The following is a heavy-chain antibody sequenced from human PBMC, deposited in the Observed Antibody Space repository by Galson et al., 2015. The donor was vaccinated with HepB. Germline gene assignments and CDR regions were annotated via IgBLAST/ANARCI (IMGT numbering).Heavy chain of an antibody. V-gene: IGHV3-33*08. CDR3: ARDPVYDILTGYFDY. CDR1: GFTFSSYG. D-gene: IGHD3-9*01. J-gene: IGHJ4*02. Sequence: SLRLSCAASGFTFSSYGMHWVRQAPGKGLEWVAVIWYDGSNKYYADSVKGRFTISRDNSKNTLYLQMNSLRAEDTAVYYCARDPVYDILTGYFDYWGQGTLVTVSS. CDR2: IWYDGSNK.